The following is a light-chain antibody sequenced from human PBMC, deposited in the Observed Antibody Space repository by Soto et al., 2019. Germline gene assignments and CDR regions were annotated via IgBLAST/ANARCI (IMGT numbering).Light chain of an antibody. J-gene: IGKJ1*01. CDR2: GAS. CDR3: QQYYNWWT. V-gene: IGKV3-15*01. Sequence: EIVMTQSPATLSVSPGERATLSCRASQTVSSDLAWYQQKPGQALRLLIYGASTRATGIPARFSGSGSGTEFTLTISSLQSEDFAIYYCQQYYNWWTFGQGTKVEIK. CDR1: QTVSSD.